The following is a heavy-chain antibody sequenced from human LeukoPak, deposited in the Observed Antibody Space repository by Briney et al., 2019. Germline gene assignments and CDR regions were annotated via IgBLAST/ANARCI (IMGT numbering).Heavy chain of an antibody. CDR2: INHSGST. D-gene: IGHD3-22*01. CDR1: GGSISSSSYY. CDR3: ARRGRSKWLRPVYYFDY. Sequence: SETLSLTCTVSGGSISSSSYYWGWIRQPPGKGLEWIGEINHSGSTNYNPSLKSRVTISVDTSKNQFSLKLSSVTAADTAVYYCARRGRSKWLRPVYYFDYWGQGTLVTVSS. V-gene: IGHV4-39*07. J-gene: IGHJ4*02.